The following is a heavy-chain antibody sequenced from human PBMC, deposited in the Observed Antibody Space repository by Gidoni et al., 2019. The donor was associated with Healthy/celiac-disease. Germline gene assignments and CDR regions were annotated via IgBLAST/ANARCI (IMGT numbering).Heavy chain of an antibody. Sequence: QVQLQQWGAGLLKPSETLSLTCAVYGGSFSGYYWSWIRQPPGKGLEWIGEINHSGSTNYNPSLKSRVTISVDTSKNQFSLKLSSVTAADTAVYYCARGSAVIANWGLVYYFDYWGQGTLVTVSS. D-gene: IGHD7-27*01. J-gene: IGHJ4*02. CDR2: INHSGST. CDR3: ARGSAVIANWGLVYYFDY. CDR1: GGSFSGYY. V-gene: IGHV4-34*01.